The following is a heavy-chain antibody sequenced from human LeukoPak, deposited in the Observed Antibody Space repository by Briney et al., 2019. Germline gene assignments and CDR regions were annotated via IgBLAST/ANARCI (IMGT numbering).Heavy chain of an antibody. CDR1: GGSISSYY. CDR2: IYYSGST. V-gene: IGHV4-59*01. CDR3: ARELDSSLSFDY. Sequence: SETLSLTCTVSGGSISSYYWSWIRQPPGKGLEWIGYIYYSGSTNYNPSLKSRVTISVDTSKNQFPLKLSSVTAADTAVYYCARELDSSLSFDYWGQGTLVTVSS. J-gene: IGHJ4*02. D-gene: IGHD6-13*01.